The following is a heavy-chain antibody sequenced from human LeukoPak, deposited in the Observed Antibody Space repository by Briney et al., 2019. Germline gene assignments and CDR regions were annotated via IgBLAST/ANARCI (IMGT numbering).Heavy chain of an antibody. J-gene: IGHJ4*02. CDR2: IYTSGST. CDR3: ASGGYSYGYGY. D-gene: IGHD5-18*01. V-gene: IGHV4-4*08. Sequence: SETLSLTCTVSGGSISSYYWSWIRQPPGKGLEWIGYIYTSGSTNYNPSLKSRVTISGDTSKNQFSLKLSSVTAADTAVYYCASGGYSYGYGYWGQGTLVTVSS. CDR1: GGSISSYY.